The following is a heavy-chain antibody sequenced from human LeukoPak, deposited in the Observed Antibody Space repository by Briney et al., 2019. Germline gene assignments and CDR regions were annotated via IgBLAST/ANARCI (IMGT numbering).Heavy chain of an antibody. V-gene: IGHV3-48*03. Sequence: GGSLRLSCAASGFTFSSYEMNWVRQAPGNGLEWVSYISSSGSTIYYADSVKGRFTISRDNAKNSLYLQMNSLRAEDTAVYYCARVGPWVNPDYYYYYMDVWGKGTTVTVSS. CDR2: ISSSGSTI. D-gene: IGHD1-14*01. CDR3: ARVGPWVNPDYYYYYMDV. CDR1: GFTFSSYE. J-gene: IGHJ6*03.